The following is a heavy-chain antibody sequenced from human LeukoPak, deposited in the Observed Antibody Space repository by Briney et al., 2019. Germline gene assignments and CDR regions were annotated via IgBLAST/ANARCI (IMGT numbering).Heavy chain of an antibody. CDR3: ARDYWWNYDY. V-gene: IGHV3-30-3*01. Sequence: QPGGSLRLSCAGSGFTFSDYAMHWVCQAPGKGLEWVAVISKDGSDKYYPGSVRGRFTISRDNSKNTIYLQMDSLRAEDTAIYYCARDYWWNYDYWGQGTLVTVSS. J-gene: IGHJ4*02. CDR1: GFTFSDYA. D-gene: IGHD1-7*01. CDR2: ISKDGSDK.